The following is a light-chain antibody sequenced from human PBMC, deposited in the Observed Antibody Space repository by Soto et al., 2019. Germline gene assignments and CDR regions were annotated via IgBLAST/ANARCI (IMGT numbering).Light chain of an antibody. CDR2: GAS. CDR3: QKYDKWPWT. V-gene: IGKV3-15*01. J-gene: IGKJ1*01. CDR1: QSVGRN. Sequence: EIMMTQSPATLPVSPGQRVTLSCRASQSVGRNLAWYQQTPGQAPRLLIYGASTRATDVPARFSGSGSGTEFTLTISSLQSEDFAVYYCQKYDKWPWTFGQGTKVEIK.